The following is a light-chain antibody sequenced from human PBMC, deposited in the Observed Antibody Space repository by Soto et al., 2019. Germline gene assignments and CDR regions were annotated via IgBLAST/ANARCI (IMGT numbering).Light chain of an antibody. V-gene: IGLV2-23*02. CDR1: SSDVGSYNL. CDR2: EVS. J-gene: IGLJ1*01. Sequence: QSALTQPASVSGSPGQSITISCTGTSSDVGSYNLVSWYQHHPGKAPKLMIYEVSKRPSGVSNRFSGPKSGNTASLTISGLQAEDEADYYCCSYAGSSTFPYVFGTGTKLTVL. CDR3: CSYAGSSTFPYV.